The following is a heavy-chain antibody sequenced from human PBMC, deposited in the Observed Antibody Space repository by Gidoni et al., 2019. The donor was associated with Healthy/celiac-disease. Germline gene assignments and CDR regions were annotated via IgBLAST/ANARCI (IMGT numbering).Heavy chain of an antibody. CDR2: INHSGST. J-gene: IGHJ4*02. CDR1: GGSSSGYY. V-gene: IGHV4-34*01. Sequence: QVQLQQWGAGLIKPSETLSLTCAVYGGSSSGYYWSWIRQPPGKGLEWIGAINHSGSTNYNPSLKSRVTISVDTSKNQFSLKLSSVTAADTAVYYCARGLRIQLWPQGFDYWGQGTLVTVSS. CDR3: ARGLRIQLWPQGFDY. D-gene: IGHD5-18*01.